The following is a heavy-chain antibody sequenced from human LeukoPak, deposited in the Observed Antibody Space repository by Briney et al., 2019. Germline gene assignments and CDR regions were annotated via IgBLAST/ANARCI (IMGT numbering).Heavy chain of an antibody. J-gene: IGHJ4*02. CDR3: ARGYGADY. V-gene: IGHV3-7*04. CDR1: GFTFSGFA. Sequence: GGSLRLSCAASGFTFSGFAMTWVRRAPGKGLEAVANIKQDGSEKNYVDSVKGRFTISRDNAKNSLSLQMNSLRVEDTAVYYCARGYGADYWGPGTLVTVSS. CDR2: IKQDGSEK. D-gene: IGHD3-16*01.